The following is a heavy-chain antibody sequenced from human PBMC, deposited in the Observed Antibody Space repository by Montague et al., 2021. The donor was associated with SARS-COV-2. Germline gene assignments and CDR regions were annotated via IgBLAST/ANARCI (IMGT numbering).Heavy chain of an antibody. V-gene: IGHV4-4*02. J-gene: IGHJ4*02. CDR1: ADSISTDNW. Sequence: SETLSLTCVVSADSISTDNWCTWVCLPPGKGQERVGEIYNTGSTEYTSYPKRSVSMSVDKSWNQYSLRLTIVTAAATATYYCAGKGSGRSDLAYWGQGTLVTVSS. D-gene: IGHD1-26*01. CDR2: IYNTGST. CDR3: AGKGSGRSDLAY.